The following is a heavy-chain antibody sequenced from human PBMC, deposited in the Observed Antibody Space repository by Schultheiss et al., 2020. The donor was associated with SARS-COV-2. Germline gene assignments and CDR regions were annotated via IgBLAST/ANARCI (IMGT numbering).Heavy chain of an antibody. V-gene: IGHV3-21*04. D-gene: IGHD3-3*01. J-gene: IGHJ6*03. CDR2: ISSSSSYI. Sequence: GGSLRLSCAASGFTFSSYAMSWVRQAPGKGLEWVSSISSSSSYIYYADSVKGRFTISRHSSKNTLYLQANSLRVEDTAVYYCARGYFWNGYANMNVWGKGTTVTVSS. CDR1: GFTFSSYA. CDR3: ARGYFWNGYANMNV.